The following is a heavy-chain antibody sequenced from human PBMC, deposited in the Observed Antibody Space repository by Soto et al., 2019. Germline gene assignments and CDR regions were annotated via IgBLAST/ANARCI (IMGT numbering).Heavy chain of an antibody. D-gene: IGHD4-4*01. CDR1: GGTFSTYV. Sequence: QVQLVQSGAEVRKPGSSVKVSCMASGGTFSTYVISWVRQAPGQGLEWMGAIIPLSGTPNYAQKFQGKVTITADTSTSSAFMELRSLRSEDTAIYYCARTDYSNYEVWFGPWGQGTPVTVSS. V-gene: IGHV1-69*06. CDR3: ARTDYSNYEVWFGP. J-gene: IGHJ5*02. CDR2: IIPLSGTP.